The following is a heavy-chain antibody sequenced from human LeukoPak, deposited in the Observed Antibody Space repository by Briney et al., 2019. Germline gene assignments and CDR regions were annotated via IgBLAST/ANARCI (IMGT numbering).Heavy chain of an antibody. D-gene: IGHD2-2*01. V-gene: IGHV3-30*18. CDR3: AKDKEGYCSSTSCYAYYFDY. CDR2: ISYDGGNK. Sequence: PGGSLRLSCAASGFTFSIYGMHWVRQAPGKGLEWVAVISYDGGNKYYADSVKGRFTISRDNSKNTLYLQMNSLRAEDTAVYYCAKDKEGYCSSTSCYAYYFDYWGQGTLVTVSS. CDR1: GFTFSIYG. J-gene: IGHJ4*02.